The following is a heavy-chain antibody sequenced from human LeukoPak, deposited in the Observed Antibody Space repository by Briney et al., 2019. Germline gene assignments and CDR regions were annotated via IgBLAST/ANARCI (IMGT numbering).Heavy chain of an antibody. V-gene: IGHV4-4*07. CDR2: IYSSGNT. CDR1: GGSTSHYY. J-gene: IGHJ4*02. Sequence: SETLSLTCTVSGGSTSHYYWSWIRQPAGKGLEWIGRIYSSGNTDYNPSLKSRVTLSLDRSMNLFSLRLSSLTAADTAIYYCARGLGYTAPFFDYWGQGTLVTVSS. D-gene: IGHD3-16*02. CDR3: ARGLGYTAPFFDY.